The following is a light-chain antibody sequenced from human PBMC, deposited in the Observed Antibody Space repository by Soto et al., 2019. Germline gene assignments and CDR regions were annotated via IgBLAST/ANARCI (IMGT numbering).Light chain of an antibody. CDR2: DVS. CDR3: QQYGPSPST. Sequence: DIVLTQSPGTLSLSPGERATLSYRASRSVTSYFAWYQQKPGQAPRLLIYDVSTRATGIPDRFSGSGSGTDFTLTISRLEPEDFAVYYCQQYGPSPSTFGQGTNLEI. J-gene: IGKJ2*01. CDR1: RSVTSY. V-gene: IGKV3-20*01.